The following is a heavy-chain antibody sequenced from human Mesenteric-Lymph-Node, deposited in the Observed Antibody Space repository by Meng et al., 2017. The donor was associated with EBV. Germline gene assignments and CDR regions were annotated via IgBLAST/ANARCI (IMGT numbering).Heavy chain of an antibody. V-gene: IGHV4-39*01. CDR1: GGAISSAN. CDR3: ARRLHYYGSLGS. Sequence: RQLQAPGAGSVKPSQMLSRTGHVSGGAISSANCAWIRPPPGKGLEWIGDTGTSYYNPAIKNRVTISVDPSNQFSLKLSSVTAADTAVYYCARRLHYYGSLGSWGQGTLVTVSS. J-gene: IGHJ4*02. D-gene: IGHD3-10*01. CDR2: TGTS.